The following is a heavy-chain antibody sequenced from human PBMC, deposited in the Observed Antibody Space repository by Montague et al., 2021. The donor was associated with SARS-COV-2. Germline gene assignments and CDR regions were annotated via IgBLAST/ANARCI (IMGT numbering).Heavy chain of an antibody. J-gene: IGHJ5*02. V-gene: IGHV4-4*02. CDR2: FSVGGHT. CDR1: GGSISDNNW. Sequence: SETLSLTCVVSGGSISDNNWWSWVRQSPETGLEWICEFSVGGHTYYNPSLNSRVTISLDKSKNQFSMRLTSVTAADTAVYYCARDIWEPEVRSRGLFDPWGQGIMVTVSS. CDR3: ARDIWEPEVRSRGLFDP. D-gene: IGHD1-26*01.